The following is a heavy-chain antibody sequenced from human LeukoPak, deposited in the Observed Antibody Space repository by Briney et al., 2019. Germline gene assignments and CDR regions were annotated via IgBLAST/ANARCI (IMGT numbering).Heavy chain of an antibody. CDR2: IWYDGSNK. CDR3: AREDWGPWFDP. V-gene: IGHV3-33*01. Sequence: GGSLRLSCAASGFTFSSYGMHWVRQAPGKGLEWVAVIWYDGSNKYYADSVKGRFTISRDNAKNSVYLEMNTLRAEDTALYYCAREDWGPWFDPRGQGALVTVSS. D-gene: IGHD7-27*01. CDR1: GFTFSSYG. J-gene: IGHJ5*02.